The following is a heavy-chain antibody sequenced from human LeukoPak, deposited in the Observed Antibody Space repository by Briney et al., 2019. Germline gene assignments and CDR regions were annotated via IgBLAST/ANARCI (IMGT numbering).Heavy chain of an antibody. D-gene: IGHD6-19*01. J-gene: IGHJ4*02. V-gene: IGHV4-59*01. CDR3: ARRYISGWFLDY. Sequence: SETLSLTCTVSGGSMSGYYWSWIRQPPGRGLEWIGYVYYSGTTDYIPSLKSRVTMSVDTSKNQFSLNLRSVTAADTAIYYCARRYISGWFLDYWGQGTLVTVSS. CDR2: VYYSGTT. CDR1: GGSMSGYY.